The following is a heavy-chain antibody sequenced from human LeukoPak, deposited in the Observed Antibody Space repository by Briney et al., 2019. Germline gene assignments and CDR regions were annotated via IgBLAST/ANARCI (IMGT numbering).Heavy chain of an antibody. J-gene: IGHJ4*02. V-gene: IGHV3-23*01. D-gene: IGHD5-24*01. Sequence: GGSLRLSCAASGFTFSSHAMNWVRQAPGKGLEWVSIISGSGISTYYADSVKGRFTISRDNSKNTPYLQMNSLRAEDTAVYYCAKDQNGYNKPADYWGQGTLVTVPS. CDR1: GFTFSSHA. CDR3: AKDQNGYNKPADY. CDR2: ISGSGIST.